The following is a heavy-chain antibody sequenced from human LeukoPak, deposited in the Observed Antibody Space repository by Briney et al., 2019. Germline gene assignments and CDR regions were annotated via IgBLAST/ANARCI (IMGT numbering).Heavy chain of an antibody. D-gene: IGHD2-2*01. V-gene: IGHV1-18*01. CDR3: ARGIVVVPAAMGTAFDI. Sequence: GASVKVSCKASGYTFTSYGIRWVRQAPGQGLEWMGWISAYNGNTNYAQKLQGRVTMTTDTSTSTAYMELRSLRSDDTAVYYCARGIVVVPAAMGTAFDIWGQGTMVTVSS. CDR1: GYTFTSYG. CDR2: ISAYNGNT. J-gene: IGHJ3*02.